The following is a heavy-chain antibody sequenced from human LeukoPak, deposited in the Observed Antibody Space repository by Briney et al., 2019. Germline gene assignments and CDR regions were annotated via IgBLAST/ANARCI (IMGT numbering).Heavy chain of an antibody. D-gene: IGHD3-22*01. CDR1: GYTFNTYG. CDR3: ARGPHERSGYPDD. V-gene: IGHV1-18*01. J-gene: IGHJ4*02. Sequence: ASVKVSCKPYGYTFNTYGITWVRQAPGQGLEWMGWISPYNGNTNYAQKFQGRVAMTTDTSTSTAYMELRSLRSDDTAVYYCARGPHERSGYPDDWGQGTLVTVSS. CDR2: ISPYNGNT.